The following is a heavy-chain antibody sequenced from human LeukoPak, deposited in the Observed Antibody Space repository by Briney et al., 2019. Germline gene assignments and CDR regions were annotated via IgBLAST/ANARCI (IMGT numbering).Heavy chain of an antibody. CDR2: MTPNRGNT. CDR3: ERSRVITIFGVVSRSNGMDV. V-gene: IGHV1-8*01. CDR1: GYTFTSYD. J-gene: IGHJ6*02. D-gene: IGHD3-3*01. Sequence: GASVTVSCKASGYTFTSYDINWVRQAPGQGLEWMGWMTPNRGNTGYAQKFQGRVTMTRNSSISTAYMELSSMRSEDTAVYYWERSRVITIFGVVSRSNGMDVWGQGTTVTVSS.